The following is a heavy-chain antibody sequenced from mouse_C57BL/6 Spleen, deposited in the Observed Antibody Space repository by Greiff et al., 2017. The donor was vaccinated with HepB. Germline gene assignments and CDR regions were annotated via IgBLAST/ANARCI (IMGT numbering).Heavy chain of an antibody. Sequence: EVHLVESGGGLVKPGGSLKLSCAASGFTFSDYGMHWVRQAPEKGLEWVAYISSGSSTIYYADTVKGRFTISRDNAKNTLFLQMTSLRSDDTAMDYCARPSSPYYYAMDYWGQGTSVTVSS. CDR1: GFTFSDYG. V-gene: IGHV5-17*01. D-gene: IGHD1-1*01. J-gene: IGHJ4*01. CDR2: ISSGSSTI. CDR3: ARPSSPYYYAMDY.